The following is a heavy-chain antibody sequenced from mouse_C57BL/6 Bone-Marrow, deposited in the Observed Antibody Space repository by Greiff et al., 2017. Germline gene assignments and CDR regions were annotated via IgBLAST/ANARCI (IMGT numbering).Heavy chain of an antibody. CDR2: IHPNSGST. Sequence: QVQLQQPGAELVKPGASVKLSCKASGYTFTSYWMHWVKQRPGQGLEWIGMIHPNSGSTNYNEKFKSKATLTVDKSSSTAYMQLSSLTSEDSAVDYCASSTDGDDAMDYWGQGTSVTVSS. CDR1: GYTFTSYW. J-gene: IGHJ4*01. D-gene: IGHD2-13*01. CDR3: ASSTDGDDAMDY. V-gene: IGHV1-64*01.